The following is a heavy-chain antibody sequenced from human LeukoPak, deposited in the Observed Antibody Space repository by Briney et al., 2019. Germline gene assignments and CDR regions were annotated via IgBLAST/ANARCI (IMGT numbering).Heavy chain of an antibody. CDR3: AKDRDDILTGCFDY. J-gene: IGHJ4*02. Sequence: PGGSLRLSCAASGFTFSSYGMHWVRQAPGKGLEWVAFIRYDGSNKYYADSVKGRFTNSRDNSKNTLYLQMNSLRAEDTAVYYCAKDRDDILTGCFDYWGQGTLVTVSS. V-gene: IGHV3-30*02. CDR1: GFTFSSYG. D-gene: IGHD3-9*01. CDR2: IRYDGSNK.